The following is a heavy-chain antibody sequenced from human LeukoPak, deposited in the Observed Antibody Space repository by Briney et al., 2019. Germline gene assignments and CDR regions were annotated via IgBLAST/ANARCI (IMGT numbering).Heavy chain of an antibody. V-gene: IGHV1-2*06. D-gene: IGHD3-22*01. CDR3: AGEDNSSGYRPFDI. J-gene: IGHJ3*02. Sequence: EASVKVSCKASGYTFTGYYIHWVRQAPGQGLDWMGRINPNNGGTNYAQKFQGRVTMTRDMSMSTAYMELSRLRSDDTAVYYCAGEDNSSGYRPFDIWGQGTMVTVPS. CDR2: INPNNGGT. CDR1: GYTFTGYY.